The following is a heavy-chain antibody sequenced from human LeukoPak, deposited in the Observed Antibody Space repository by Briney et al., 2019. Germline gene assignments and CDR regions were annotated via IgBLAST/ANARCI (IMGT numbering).Heavy chain of an antibody. CDR3: AKSGGPVKMGYCSSTSCHAGDY. V-gene: IGHV3-23*01. J-gene: IGHJ4*02. CDR1: GFTFSSYA. CDR2: ISGSGGST. Sequence: PGGSLRLSCAASGFTFSSYAMSWVRQAPGKGLEWVSAISGSGGSTYYADSVKGRFTISRDNSKDTLYLQMNSLRAEDTAVYYCAKSGGPVKMGYCSSTSCHAGDYWAREPWSPSPQ. D-gene: IGHD2-2*01.